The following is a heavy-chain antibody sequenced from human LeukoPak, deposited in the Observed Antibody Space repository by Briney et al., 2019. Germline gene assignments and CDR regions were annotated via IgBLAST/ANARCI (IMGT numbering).Heavy chain of an antibody. D-gene: IGHD3-22*01. CDR1: GGSISSYY. V-gene: IGHV4-4*07. CDR3: ARVRSVPRYDSSGYQLGYFDY. CDR2: IYTSGST. J-gene: IGHJ4*02. Sequence: SETLSLTCTVSGGSISSYYWSWIRQPAGKGLEWIGRIYTSGSTNYNPSVKSRVTMAVDTSKNQFSLKLSSVTAADTAVYYCARVRSVPRYDSSGYQLGYFDYWGQGTLVTVSS.